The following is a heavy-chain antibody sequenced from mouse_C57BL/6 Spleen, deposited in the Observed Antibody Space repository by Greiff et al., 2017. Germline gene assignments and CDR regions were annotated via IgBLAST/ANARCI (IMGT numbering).Heavy chain of an antibody. CDR3: AGWGYDYAPFDY. D-gene: IGHD2-4*01. CDR2: IDPSDSYT. V-gene: IGHV1-50*01. Sequence: VQLQQPGAELVKPGASVKLSCKASGYTFTSYWMQWVKQRPGQGLEWIGEIDPSDSYTNYNQKFKGKATLTVDTSSSTAYMQLSSLTSEDSAVYCCAGWGYDYAPFDYWGQGTTLTVSS. CDR1: GYTFTSYW. J-gene: IGHJ2*01.